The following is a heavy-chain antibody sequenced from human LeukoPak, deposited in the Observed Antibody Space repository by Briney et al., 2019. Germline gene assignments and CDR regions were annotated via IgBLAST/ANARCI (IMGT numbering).Heavy chain of an antibody. V-gene: IGHV4-4*09. Sequence: SETLSLTCTVSGGSISSYYWSWIRQPPGKGLEWIGYIYTSGTTNYNPSLRSRVTISVDTSKKLFSPRLSSVTAADTAVYYCARQGYRDYWFDPWGQGTLVIVSS. CDR1: GGSISSYY. CDR3: ARQGYRDYWFDP. CDR2: IYTSGTT. D-gene: IGHD4-17*01. J-gene: IGHJ5*02.